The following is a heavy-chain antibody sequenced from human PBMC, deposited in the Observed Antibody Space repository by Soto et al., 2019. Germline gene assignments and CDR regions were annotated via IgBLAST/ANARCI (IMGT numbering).Heavy chain of an antibody. Sequence: HPGGSLRLSCAASGFPFSSYGMHWVRQAPGKGLEWVAVISYDGSNKYYADSVKGRFTISRDNSKNTLYLQMNSLRAEDTAVYYCAKDRITMIVSYYYYYGMDVWGQGTTVTVSS. V-gene: IGHV3-30*18. CDR1: GFPFSSYG. CDR3: AKDRITMIVSYYYYYGMDV. J-gene: IGHJ6*02. CDR2: ISYDGSNK. D-gene: IGHD3-22*01.